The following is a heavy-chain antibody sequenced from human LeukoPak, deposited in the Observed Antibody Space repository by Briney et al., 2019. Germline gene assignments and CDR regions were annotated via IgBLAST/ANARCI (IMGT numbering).Heavy chain of an antibody. V-gene: IGHV3-7*01. CDR1: GFTFSSYW. J-gene: IGHJ1*01. CDR2: IKQDGSET. CDR3: ARDQGGRRLRLPDKYFQH. Sequence: PGGSLRLSCAASGFTFSSYWMSWVRQAPGKGLEWVANIKQDGSETYYVDSVKGRFTISRDNAKNSLYLQMNSLRAEDTAVYYCARDQGGRRLRLPDKYFQHWGQGTLVTVSS. D-gene: IGHD3-22*01.